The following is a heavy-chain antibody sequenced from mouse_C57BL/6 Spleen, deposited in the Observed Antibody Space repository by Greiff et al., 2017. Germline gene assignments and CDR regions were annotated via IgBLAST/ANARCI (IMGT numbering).Heavy chain of an antibody. CDR1: GYSFTGYY. V-gene: IGHV1-42*01. CDR3: ARRGGNYDYDGGAAMDD. D-gene: IGHD2-4*01. CDR2: INPSTGGT. Sequence: EVQLQQSGPELVKPGASVKISCKASGYSFTGYYMNWVKQSPEKSLEWIGEINPSTGGTTYNQKFKAKATLTVDKSSSTAYMQLKSLTSEDSAVYYWARRGGNYDYDGGAAMDDWGQGTSVTVSS. J-gene: IGHJ4*01.